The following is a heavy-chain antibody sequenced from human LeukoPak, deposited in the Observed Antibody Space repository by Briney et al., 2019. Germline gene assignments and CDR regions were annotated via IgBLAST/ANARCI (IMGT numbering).Heavy chain of an antibody. CDR3: ARVGSGKYSSSWYGAFDI. V-gene: IGHV5-51*01. Sequence: GESLKISCKGSGYSFTSYWIGWVRQMPGKGLEWMGIIYPGDSDTRYSPSFQGQVTISADKSISTAYLQWSSLRAEDTAVYYCARVGSGKYSSSWYGAFDIWGQGTMVTVSS. CDR2: IYPGDSDT. CDR1: GYSFTSYW. J-gene: IGHJ3*02. D-gene: IGHD6-13*01.